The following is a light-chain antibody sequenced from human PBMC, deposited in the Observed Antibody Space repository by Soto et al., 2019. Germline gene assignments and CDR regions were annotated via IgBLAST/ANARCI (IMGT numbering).Light chain of an antibody. V-gene: IGLV1-47*01. CDR1: SSNIGSKY. CDR3: AAWDSHLGGPA. Sequence: QSVLTQPPSASGTPGQRVTISCSGSSSNIGSKYVYWYQQLPGTAPKLLMYRNNQRPSGVPDRFSGSKSGTSASLDISGLRSEDEADYHCAAWDSHLGGPAFGGGTQLTVL. J-gene: IGLJ2*01. CDR2: RNN.